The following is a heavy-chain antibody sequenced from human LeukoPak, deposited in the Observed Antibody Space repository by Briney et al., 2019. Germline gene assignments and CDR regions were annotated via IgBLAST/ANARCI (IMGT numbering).Heavy chain of an antibody. CDR3: ARGGTTVTTLPYFDY. J-gene: IGHJ4*02. V-gene: IGHV4-4*07. D-gene: IGHD4-17*01. CDR1: GGSISSYY. Sequence: SETLSLTCTVSGGSISSYYWSWIRQPAVKGLEWIGRIYTSGSTNYNPSLKSRVTMSVDTSKNQFSLKLSSVTAADTAVYYCARGGTTVTTLPYFDYWAREPWSPSPQ. CDR2: IYTSGST.